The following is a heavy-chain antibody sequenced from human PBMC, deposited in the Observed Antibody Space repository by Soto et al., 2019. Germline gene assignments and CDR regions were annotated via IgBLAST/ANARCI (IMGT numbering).Heavy chain of an antibody. CDR2: IRGTGGET. Sequence: EVQLLEYGGGIVQPGGSLRVSCVASGFTFRNFVMSWVRQAPGKGLEWVSAIRGTGGETFYADSVKGRFTISRDNSKNTLYLQMNTLRHEDTALYFSAQERGWGVVSPSHDYWGPGTLVTVSS. CDR3: AQERGWGVVSPSHDY. J-gene: IGHJ4*02. CDR1: GFTFRNFV. D-gene: IGHD2-21*01. V-gene: IGHV3-23*01.